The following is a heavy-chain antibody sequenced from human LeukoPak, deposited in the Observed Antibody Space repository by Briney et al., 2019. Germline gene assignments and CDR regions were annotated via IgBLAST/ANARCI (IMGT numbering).Heavy chain of an antibody. CDR3: AREYGSYSSSYYYYGMDV. CDR2: IYTSGST. Sequence: SETLSLTCTVSGGSISSGGYYWSWIRQPAGKGLEWIGRIYTSGSTNYNPSLKSRVTMSVDTSKNQFSLKLSSVTAADTAVYYCAREYGSYSSSYYYYGMDVWGQGTTVTVSS. D-gene: IGHD1-26*01. V-gene: IGHV4-61*02. CDR1: GGSISSGGYY. J-gene: IGHJ6*02.